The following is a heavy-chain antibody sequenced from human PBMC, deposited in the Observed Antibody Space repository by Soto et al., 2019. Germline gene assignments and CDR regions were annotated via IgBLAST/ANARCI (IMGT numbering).Heavy chain of an antibody. CDR3: AREKGGKERPPSWSPDP. D-gene: IGHD6-25*01. Sequence: ASVKVSCKASGHTFTKYYFHWVRQAPGQGLEWMGIINPSGGSTNYAERFQGRVTMTRDTSTSTMYMELSSLRSEDTAVYYCAREKGGKERPPSWSPDPGGKGPRVTVPS. CDR1: GHTFTKYY. J-gene: IGHJ5*02. V-gene: IGHV1-46*01. CDR2: INPSGGST.